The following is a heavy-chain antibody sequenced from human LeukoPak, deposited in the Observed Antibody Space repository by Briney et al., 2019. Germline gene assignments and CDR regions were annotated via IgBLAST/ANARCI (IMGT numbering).Heavy chain of an antibody. Sequence: PGGSLRLSCADSGLTFSIYAMSWVRQAPGKGLEWVSSISSSSSYIYYADSVKGRFTISRDNAKNSLYLQMNSLRAEDTAVYYCARGVVVAANWGQGTLVTVSS. CDR2: ISSSSSYI. V-gene: IGHV3-21*01. CDR3: ARGVVVAAN. D-gene: IGHD2-15*01. CDR1: GLTFSIYA. J-gene: IGHJ4*02.